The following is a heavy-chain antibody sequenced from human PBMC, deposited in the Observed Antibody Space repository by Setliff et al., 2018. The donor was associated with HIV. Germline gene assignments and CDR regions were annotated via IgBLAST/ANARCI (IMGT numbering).Heavy chain of an antibody. Sequence: GGSLRLSCSPSGLTFGDYAVSWVRQAPGKGLECVSIFYSGGSTYYSDSVKGRFTISRDKSKNSLYLQMNSLRAEDTAVYYCARDLWNYGIDSWGQGTLVTVSS. CDR3: ARDLWNYGIDS. CDR2: FYSGGST. CDR1: GLTFGDYA. D-gene: IGHD1-7*01. V-gene: IGHV3-53*01. J-gene: IGHJ5*01.